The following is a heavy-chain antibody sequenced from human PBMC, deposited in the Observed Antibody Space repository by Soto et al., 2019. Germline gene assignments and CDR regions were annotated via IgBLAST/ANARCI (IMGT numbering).Heavy chain of an antibody. V-gene: IGHV3-23*01. D-gene: IGHD3-3*01. CDR2: ISGSGGST. CDR1: GFTFSSYA. J-gene: IGHJ4*02. Sequence: GGSLRLSCAASGFTFSSYAMSWVRQAPGKGLEWVSAISGSGGSTYYADSVKGRFTISRDNSKNTLYLQMNSLRAEDTAVYYCAKATYYDFWSGSYLDYWGQGTLVTVSS. CDR3: AKATYYDFWSGSYLDY.